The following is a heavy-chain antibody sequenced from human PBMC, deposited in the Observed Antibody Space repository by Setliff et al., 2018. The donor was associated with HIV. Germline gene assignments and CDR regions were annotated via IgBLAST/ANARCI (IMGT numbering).Heavy chain of an antibody. J-gene: IGHJ4*02. Sequence: TLSLTCTVADGSISTCSYYWSWVRQPAGRVLEWIGRIYTSGCTNYNPSLTSRITMSVDTSKNQFSLNLTYVTAADTAFYYSARGRFVGFDYWGQGTLVTVSS. V-gene: IGHV4-61*02. CDR3: ARGRFVGFDY. D-gene: IGHD3-16*02. CDR2: IYTSGCT. CDR1: DGSISTCSYY.